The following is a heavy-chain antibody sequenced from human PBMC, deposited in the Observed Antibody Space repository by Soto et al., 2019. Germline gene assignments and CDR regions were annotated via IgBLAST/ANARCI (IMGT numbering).Heavy chain of an antibody. D-gene: IGHD3-16*01. V-gene: IGHV3-23*01. CDR1: GFTFSSYA. CDR2: ISGSGGST. Sequence: EVQLLESGGGLVQPGGSLRLSCAASGFTFSSYAMSWVRQAPGKGLEWVSAISGSGGSTYYADSVKGRFTISRVNSKNTLYLQMNSLRAEDTAVYYCAKVSEVAPRMGPFDYWGQGTLVTVSS. J-gene: IGHJ4*02. CDR3: AKVSEVAPRMGPFDY.